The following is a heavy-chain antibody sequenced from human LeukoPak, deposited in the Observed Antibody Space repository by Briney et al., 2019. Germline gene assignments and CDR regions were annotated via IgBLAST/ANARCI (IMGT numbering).Heavy chain of an antibody. Sequence: GESLKFSCQGSGYSFTSYWIGWVRKMPGKGLEWMGIIYPGDSDTRYSPSFQGQVTISADKSISTAYLQWSSLKASDTAMYYCARLLAAAGTGYYDMDVWGQGTTVTVSS. CDR2: IYPGDSDT. CDR1: GYSFTSYW. D-gene: IGHD6-13*01. V-gene: IGHV5-51*01. J-gene: IGHJ6*02. CDR3: ARLLAAAGTGYYDMDV.